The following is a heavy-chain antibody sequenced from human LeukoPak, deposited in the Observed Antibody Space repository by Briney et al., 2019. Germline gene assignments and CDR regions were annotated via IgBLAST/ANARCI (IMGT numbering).Heavy chain of an antibody. V-gene: IGHV3-23*01. D-gene: IGHD5-18*01. CDR1: GFTFTSYA. CDR3: AKDRVTGGYSYGVFDY. J-gene: IGHJ4*02. Sequence: GGSLRLSCAASGFTFTSYALSWVRQAPGKGLEWVSVITGSAGSTYYAGSVKGRFTISRDNSKNTLYLQMNSLRAEDTAVYYCAKDRVTGGYSYGVFDYWGLGTLVTVSS. CDR2: ITGSAGST.